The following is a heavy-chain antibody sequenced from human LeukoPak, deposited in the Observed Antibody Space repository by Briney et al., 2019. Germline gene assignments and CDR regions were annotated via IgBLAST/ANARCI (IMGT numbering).Heavy chain of an antibody. J-gene: IGHJ4*02. CDR2: IYTSGST. D-gene: IGHD6-13*01. CDR1: GGSISSGSYY. Sequence: SETLSLTCTVSGGSISSGSYYWSWIRQPAGKGLEWIGRIYTSGSTNYNPSLKSRVTISVDTSKNQFSLKLSSVTAADTAVYYCASQSSSWYDDYWGQGTLVTVSS. CDR3: ASQSSSWYDDY. V-gene: IGHV4-61*02.